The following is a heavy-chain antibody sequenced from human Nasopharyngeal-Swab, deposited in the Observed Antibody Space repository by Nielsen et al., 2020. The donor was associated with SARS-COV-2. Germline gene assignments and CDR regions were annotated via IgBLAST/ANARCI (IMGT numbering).Heavy chain of an antibody. V-gene: IGHV2-70*11. CDR1: GFSLSTSGMC. J-gene: IGHJ4*02. Sequence: SGPTLVKPTPPLTLTCTFSGFSLSTSGMCVSWIRQPPGKSLEWLARSDWDDDKYYSTSLKTRLTISKDTSKNQVVLTMNNMDPVDTATFYCARLNSLGVVCDYWVQGTLVTVSS. CDR2: SDWDDDK. CDR3: ARLNSLGVVCDY. D-gene: IGHD3-16*01.